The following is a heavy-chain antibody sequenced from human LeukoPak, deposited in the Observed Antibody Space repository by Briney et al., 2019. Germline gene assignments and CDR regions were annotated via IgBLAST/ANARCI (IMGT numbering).Heavy chain of an antibody. CDR2: IRSKAYGGTT. J-gene: IGHJ5*02. Sequence: GGSLRLSCTASGFTFGDYAMSWVRQAPGKGLEWVGFIRSKAYGGTTEYAASVKGRFTISRDDSKSIAYLQMNSLKPEDTAVYYCTRGYDILTGWLDPWGQGTLVTVSS. CDR3: TRGYDILTGWLDP. V-gene: IGHV3-49*04. D-gene: IGHD3-9*01. CDR1: GFTFGDYA.